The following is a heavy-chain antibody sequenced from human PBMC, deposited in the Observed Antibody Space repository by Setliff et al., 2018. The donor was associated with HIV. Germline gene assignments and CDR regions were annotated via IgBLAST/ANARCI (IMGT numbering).Heavy chain of an antibody. V-gene: IGHV4-61*02. D-gene: IGHD6-19*01. J-gene: IGHJ6*03. CDR1: GGSISSGASY. Sequence: SETLSLTCTVSGGSISSGASYWGWIRQAAGKGLEWIGRIYTSGGANYNPSLKSRVTISVDTSKNQFSLKLSSVTAADTAVYYCARSRESSGYYRDYYYYLDVWGKGTTVTVSS. CDR3: ARSRESSGYYRDYYYYLDV. CDR2: IYTSGGA.